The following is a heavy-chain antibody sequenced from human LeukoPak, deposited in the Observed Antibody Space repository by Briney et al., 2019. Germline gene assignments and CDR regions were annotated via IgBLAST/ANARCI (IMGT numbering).Heavy chain of an antibody. CDR1: GYSFTSYW. V-gene: IGHV5-51*01. Sequence: GESLKISCKGSGYSFTSYWIGWVRQMPGKGLEWMGIIYPGDSDTRYSPSFQGQVTISADKSISAAYLQWSSLKASDTAMYYCARRYYYGSGSHTGGYDYWGQGTLVTVSS. J-gene: IGHJ4*02. CDR2: IYPGDSDT. D-gene: IGHD3-10*01. CDR3: ARRYYYGSGSHTGGYDY.